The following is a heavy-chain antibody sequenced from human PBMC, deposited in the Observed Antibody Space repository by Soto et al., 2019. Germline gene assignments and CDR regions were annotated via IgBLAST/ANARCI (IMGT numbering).Heavy chain of an antibody. Sequence: EVQLVESGGGLVKPGGSLRLSCAASGFTFSNAWMSWVRQAPGKGLEWVGRIKSKTDGGTTDYATPVKGRFTISRDDSKNTLYLQMNSLETEDTAVYYCNTSGYYGSGSYGYYYYMDVWGKGTTVTVSS. V-gene: IGHV3-15*01. CDR2: IKSKTDGGTT. CDR3: NTSGYYGSGSYGYYYYMDV. D-gene: IGHD3-10*01. J-gene: IGHJ6*03. CDR1: GFTFSNAW.